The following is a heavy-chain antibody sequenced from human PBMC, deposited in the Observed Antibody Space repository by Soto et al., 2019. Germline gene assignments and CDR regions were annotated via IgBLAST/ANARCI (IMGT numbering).Heavy chain of an antibody. CDR3: ARIASSGRGWDV. D-gene: IGHD6-13*01. J-gene: IGHJ6*02. CDR1: GFTFSSYW. CDR2: IKQDGSEK. Sequence: EVQLVESGGGLVQPGGSLRLSCADSGFTFSSYWMSWVRQARVKGLEWVGNIKQDGSEKNYVDSVKGRFTISRDNTKNPLSLQMTSLRAEDTAVYYCARIASSGRGWDVWGQGTTVVVSS. V-gene: IGHV3-7*01.